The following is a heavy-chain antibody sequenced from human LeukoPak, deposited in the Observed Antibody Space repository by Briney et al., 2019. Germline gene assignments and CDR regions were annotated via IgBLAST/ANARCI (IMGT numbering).Heavy chain of an antibody. D-gene: IGHD3-10*01. CDR2: INHSGST. CDR1: GGSFNGYY. Sequence: SETLSLTCADYGGSFNGYYWSWIRQPPGKGLEWIAEINHSGSTNYNPCLKGRVTISVDTSMNQFSLKLSSVTAAETDVYDCARDSDYYGSGSYPPNNNNWFDPRGQGTLVNVS. V-gene: IGHV4-34*01. J-gene: IGHJ5*02. CDR3: ARDSDYYGSGSYPPNNNNWFDP.